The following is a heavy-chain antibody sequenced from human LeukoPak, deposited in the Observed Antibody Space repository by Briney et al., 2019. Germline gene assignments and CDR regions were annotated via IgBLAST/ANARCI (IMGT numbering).Heavy chain of an antibody. Sequence: SETLSLTCTVSGGSISSYYWSWIRQPPGKGLEWIGSIYHSGSTYYNPSLKSRVTISVDTSKNQFSLKLSSVTAADTAVYYCARVYYYGSGSSGRFDYWGQGTLVTVSS. D-gene: IGHD3-10*01. CDR2: IYHSGST. CDR1: GGSISSYY. J-gene: IGHJ4*02. CDR3: ARVYYYGSGSSGRFDY. V-gene: IGHV4-38-2*02.